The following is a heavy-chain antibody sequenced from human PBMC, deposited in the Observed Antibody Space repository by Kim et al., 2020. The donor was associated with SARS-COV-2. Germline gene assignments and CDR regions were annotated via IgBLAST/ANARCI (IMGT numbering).Heavy chain of an antibody. CDR3: AREGFGYYDILTGYYNGDGMDV. J-gene: IGHJ6*02. Sequence: SETLSLTCTVSGGSISSGDYYWSWIRQPPGKGLEWIGYIYYSGSTYYNPSLKSRVTISVDTSKNQFSLKLSSVTAADTAVYYCAREGFGYYDILTGYYNGDGMDVWGQGTTVTVSS. CDR2: IYYSGST. CDR1: GGSISSGDYY. V-gene: IGHV4-30-4*01. D-gene: IGHD3-9*01.